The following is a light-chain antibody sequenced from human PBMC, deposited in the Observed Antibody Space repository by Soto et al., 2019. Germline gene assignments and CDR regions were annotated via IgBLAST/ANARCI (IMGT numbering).Light chain of an antibody. CDR2: EVS. J-gene: IGLJ3*02. CDR3: SSYPTSPPRV. V-gene: IGLV2-14*01. Sequence: QSALTQPASVTGSPGQSITISCTGTSSDVGRYKYVSWYQQHPGKVHKLMIYEVSNRPSGVSSRFSGSKSGNTASLTISGLQTEDEADYYCSSYPTSPPRVFGGGTQLTVL. CDR1: SSDVGRYKY.